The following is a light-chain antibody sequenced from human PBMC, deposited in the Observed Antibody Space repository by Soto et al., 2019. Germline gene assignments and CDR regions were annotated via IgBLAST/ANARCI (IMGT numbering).Light chain of an antibody. V-gene: IGKV2-30*01. CDR1: QTFVYRDGNTY. Sequence: VVMTQSPLSLPVTLGQPASISCKSSQTFVYRDGNTYLNWIQQRPGQSPRRLIYQVSHRDSGVPDRFSGSGSGTDFTLKISREEAEDVGVYYCVQGTHWPPFTFGQGTKLEIK. CDR3: VQGTHWPPFT. CDR2: QVS. J-gene: IGKJ2*01.